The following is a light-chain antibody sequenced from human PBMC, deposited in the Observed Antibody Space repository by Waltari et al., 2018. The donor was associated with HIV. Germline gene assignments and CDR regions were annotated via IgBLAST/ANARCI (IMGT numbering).Light chain of an antibody. J-gene: IGLJ3*02. Sequence: SYVLTQPPSVSVAPGQTARIPCGGNNIGTKTMPWYQQRPGQAPVLVVSDDSDRPSDIPERFSGSNSANTATLSISRVEAGDEADYYCQVWDYNSDRWVFGGGTKLTVL. CDR3: QVWDYNSDRWV. V-gene: IGLV3-21*02. CDR2: DDS. CDR1: NIGTKT.